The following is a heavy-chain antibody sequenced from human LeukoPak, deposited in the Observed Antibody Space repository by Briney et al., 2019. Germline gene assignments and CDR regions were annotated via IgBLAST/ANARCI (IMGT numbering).Heavy chain of an antibody. CDR2: IYYSGST. D-gene: IGHD2-2*01. Sequence: LSLTCTVSGGSISSGGYYWSWIRQHPGKGLEWIGYIYYSGSTYYNPSLKSRVTISADTSKNQFSLRLSSVTAADTAVYYCARHHYQLSALDYWGQGTLVTVSS. CDR3: ARHHYQLSALDY. J-gene: IGHJ4*02. V-gene: IGHV4-31*03. CDR1: GGSISSGGYY.